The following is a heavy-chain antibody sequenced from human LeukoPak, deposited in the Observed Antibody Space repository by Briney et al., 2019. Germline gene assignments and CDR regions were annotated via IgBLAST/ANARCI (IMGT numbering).Heavy chain of an antibody. CDR1: GFTFRTYA. Sequence: GGSLRLSCAASGFTFRTYAMSWVRQPPGKGLEWVSAISGSGGSTYYAESVKGRLTISRDNSKPTLYLEMNSLRAVDTAVYYCAKDFFDSSSCYYFDYWGQGTLVTVSS. D-gene: IGHD2-2*01. J-gene: IGHJ4*02. CDR3: AKDFFDSSSCYYFDY. CDR2: ISGSGGST. V-gene: IGHV3-23*01.